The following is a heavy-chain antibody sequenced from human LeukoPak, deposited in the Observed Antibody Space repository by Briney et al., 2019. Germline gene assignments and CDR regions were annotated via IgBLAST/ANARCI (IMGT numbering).Heavy chain of an antibody. Sequence: ASVKVSCKASGYTFASYGISWVRQAPGQGLEWMGWISAYDGNTNYAQKLQGRVTMTTDTSTSTAYMELRSLRSGDTAVYYCAREQRTYYDFWSGYFMDVWGQGTTVTVSS. V-gene: IGHV1-18*01. J-gene: IGHJ6*02. CDR3: AREQRTYYDFWSGYFMDV. CDR1: GYTFASYG. D-gene: IGHD3-3*01. CDR2: ISAYDGNT.